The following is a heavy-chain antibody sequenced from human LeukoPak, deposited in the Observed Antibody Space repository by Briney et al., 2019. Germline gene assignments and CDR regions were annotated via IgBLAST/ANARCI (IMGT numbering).Heavy chain of an antibody. J-gene: IGHJ4*02. V-gene: IGHV4-59*01. CDR2: IYYSGST. Sequence: SETLSLTCTVSGGSISSYYWSWIRQPPGKGPEWIGYIYYSGSTNYNPSLKSRVTISVDTSKNQFSLKLSSVTAADTAVYYCALSYGGNLGNYWGQGTLVTASS. CDR1: GGSISSYY. CDR3: ALSYGGNLGNY. D-gene: IGHD4-23*01.